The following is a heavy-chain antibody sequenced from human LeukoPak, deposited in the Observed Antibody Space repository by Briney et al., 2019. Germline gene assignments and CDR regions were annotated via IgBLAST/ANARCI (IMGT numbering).Heavy chain of an antibody. J-gene: IGHJ4*02. V-gene: IGHV4-34*01. CDR3: ARDRGQRDYFDF. CDR2: VNHSGST. D-gene: IGHD1-1*01. Sequence: SETLSLTCAVYGGSFSGYYWSWIRQPPGKGLEWIGEVNHSGSTNYNPSLKSRVTISVDTSNNQFSLKLNSVSAADTALYYCARDRGQRDYFDFWGQGARVTVSS. CDR1: GGSFSGYY.